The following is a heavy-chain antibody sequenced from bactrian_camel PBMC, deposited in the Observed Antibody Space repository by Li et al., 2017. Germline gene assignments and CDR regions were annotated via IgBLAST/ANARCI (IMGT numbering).Heavy chain of an antibody. J-gene: IGHJ4*01. CDR1: GFTFSNYA. Sequence: VQLVESGGGLVQPGGSLRLSCAASGFTFSNYAMNWVRQLPEKGLESVSSIHSDGSKTYDLDSAKGRFTISRDNAKNTLFLQMNSLKTEDTATYYCTAVPSFGGNRCDTVLSEFNYLGQGTQVTVS. CDR2: IHSDGSKT. V-gene: IGHV3S11*01. D-gene: IGHD4*01. CDR3: TAVPSFGGNRCDTVLSEFNY.